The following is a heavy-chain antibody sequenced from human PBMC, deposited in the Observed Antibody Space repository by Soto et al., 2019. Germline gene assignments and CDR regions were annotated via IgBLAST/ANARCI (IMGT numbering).Heavy chain of an antibody. CDR1: GGYLSGHY. CDR2: VYYSGTT. CDR3: ARTTAVPNTLRSRYFFDY. D-gene: IGHD4-17*01. J-gene: IGHJ4*02. V-gene: IGHV4-59*11. Sequence: SETLSLPCAVYGGYLSGHYGSWIRQPPGKRLEWVGYVYYSGTTNYNPSLKSRVTISVDLSKNRFSLRLSSVTTADTALYYCARTTAVPNTLRSRYFFDYWGQGTLVTVSS.